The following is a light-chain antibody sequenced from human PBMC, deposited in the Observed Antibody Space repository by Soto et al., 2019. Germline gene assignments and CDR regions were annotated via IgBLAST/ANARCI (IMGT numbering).Light chain of an antibody. CDR3: QQCNTFWT. Sequence: DIQMTQSPSPLSASVGASVTITCRAIQSLNSLLSCYQQKPGKAPKLLIYDVSTLESGVPSRFSGSGSGTEFTLTISSLQPDDFATYYCQQCNTFWTFGQGTKVDI. V-gene: IGKV1-5*01. J-gene: IGKJ1*01. CDR1: QSLNSL. CDR2: DVS.